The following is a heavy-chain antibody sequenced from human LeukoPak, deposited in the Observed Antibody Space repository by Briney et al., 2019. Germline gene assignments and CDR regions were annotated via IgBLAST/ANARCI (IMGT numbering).Heavy chain of an antibody. V-gene: IGHV1-18*01. J-gene: IGHJ5*02. CDR1: GGTFSSYA. Sequence: GASVKVSCKASGGTFSSYAISWVRQAPGQGLEWMGWISGYNGNTNYAQKLQGGVTMTTDTSTRTAYMELRSLRSDDTAVYYCARGLEWLTRRHTWFDPWGQGTLVTVSS. CDR3: ARGLEWLTRRHTWFDP. D-gene: IGHD3-3*01. CDR2: ISGYNGNT.